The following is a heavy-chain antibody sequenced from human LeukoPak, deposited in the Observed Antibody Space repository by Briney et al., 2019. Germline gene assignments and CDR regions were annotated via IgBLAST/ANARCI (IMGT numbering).Heavy chain of an antibody. CDR1: GFTFSSYA. CDR2: ISYDGSNK. Sequence: GGSLRLSCAASGFTFSSYAMHWVRQAPGKGLEWVAVISYDGSNKYYADSVKGRFTISRDNSKNTLYLQMNSLRAEDTAVYYCAKSPKSPAISMVRGTSQYNYYMDVWGKGTTVTISS. D-gene: IGHD3-10*01. CDR3: AKSPKSPAISMVRGTSQYNYYMDV. V-gene: IGHV3-30*04. J-gene: IGHJ6*03.